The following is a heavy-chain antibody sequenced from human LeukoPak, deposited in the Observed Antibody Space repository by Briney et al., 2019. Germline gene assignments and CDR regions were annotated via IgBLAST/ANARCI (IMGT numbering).Heavy chain of an antibody. CDR3: AREVSEGFDF. Sequence: GGSLRLSCTASGFNFSGYSMNWIRQAPGKGLEWVSSFGTRSTSIYHAGSVKGRFAISRDNAKNLLYLQMNSLRAEDTALYYCAREVSEGFDFWGQGTLVTVSS. CDR2: FGTRSTSI. D-gene: IGHD3-22*01. CDR1: GFNFSGYS. V-gene: IGHV3-21*01. J-gene: IGHJ4*02.